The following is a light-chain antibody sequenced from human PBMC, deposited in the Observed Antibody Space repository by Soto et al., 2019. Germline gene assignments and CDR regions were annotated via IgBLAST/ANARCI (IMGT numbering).Light chain of an antibody. V-gene: IGKV3-20*01. J-gene: IGKJ3*01. Sequence: PGERATLSCRASQTVSSNNLAWYQQKRGQAPRLLIYGASSRAAAIPERFRGSGSGTDFTLIISSLAPEDFAVYYCQQYGSSPFTIGPGTAVDI. CDR2: GAS. CDR1: QTVSSNN. CDR3: QQYGSSPFT.